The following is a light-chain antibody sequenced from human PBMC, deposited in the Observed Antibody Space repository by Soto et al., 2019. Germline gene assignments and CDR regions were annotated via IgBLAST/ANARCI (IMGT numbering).Light chain of an antibody. CDR1: QSVSSD. J-gene: IGKJ2*01. V-gene: IGKV3-15*01. CDR3: QQYNNWPRT. Sequence: DTVMTQSPATMSVSPGETATLSCRASQSVSSDLAWYQQKPGQPLRLLIYGAPTRAVGIPARFSGSGSGTEFTLTISSLQSADFALYHCQQYNNWPRTFGQGTKLEIE. CDR2: GAP.